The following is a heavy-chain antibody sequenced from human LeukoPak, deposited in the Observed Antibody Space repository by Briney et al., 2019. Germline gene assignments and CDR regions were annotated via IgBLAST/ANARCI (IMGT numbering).Heavy chain of an antibody. V-gene: IGHV1-18*01. CDR3: ARDGGSGWSWNFDF. Sequence: ASVKVSCKASGYTFTSYGISWVRQAPGQGLEWMGWISAYNGNTNHAQKVQDRVTMTTDTSASTAYMELRSLRSDDTAVYYCARDGGSGWSWNFDFWGQGTLVTVSS. J-gene: IGHJ4*02. D-gene: IGHD6-13*01. CDR2: ISAYNGNT. CDR1: GYTFTSYG.